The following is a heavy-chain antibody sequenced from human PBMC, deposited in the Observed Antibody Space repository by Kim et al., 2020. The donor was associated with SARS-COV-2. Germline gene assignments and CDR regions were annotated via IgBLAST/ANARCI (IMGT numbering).Heavy chain of an antibody. CDR1: GLNFDDSA. Sequence: GGSLRLSCLTSGLNFDDSAISWFRQAPGKGLEWLGFVRPKAYGGSAEYAVSVKDSFTISRDDSKNIASLQLNALKNVDTGVYYFLLYSKSRASRPYWGQG. D-gene: IGHD3-10*01. CDR3: LLYSKSRASRPY. V-gene: IGHV3-49*03. CDR2: VRPKAYGGSA. J-gene: IGHJ4*02.